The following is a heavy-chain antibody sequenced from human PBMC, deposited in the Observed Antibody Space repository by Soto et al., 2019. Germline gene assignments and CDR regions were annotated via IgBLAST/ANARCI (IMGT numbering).Heavy chain of an antibody. Sequence: QVRLVQSGAEVKKPGSSGKVSCKASGGSFGSYAVSWVRQAPGQGLEWMGAIIPIFGTTNYAQKFQGRVTITADESTSIAYMELSSLRSEDTAVYYCAREPSNRLAEDGVIYNWCDPWGQGPLVNVSS. CDR2: IIPIFGTT. CDR1: GGSFGSYA. V-gene: IGHV1-69*01. J-gene: IGHJ5*02. D-gene: IGHD2-8*01. CDR3: AREPSNRLAEDGVIYNWCDP.